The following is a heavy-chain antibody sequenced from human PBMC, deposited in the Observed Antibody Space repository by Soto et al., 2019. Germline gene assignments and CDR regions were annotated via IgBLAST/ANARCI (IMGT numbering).Heavy chain of an antibody. V-gene: IGHV1-18*01. CDR1: GYTFTSYG. J-gene: IGHJ4*02. CDR2: ISAYNGNT. Sequence: ASVKVSCKASGYTFTSYGISLVRQAPGQGLEWMGWISAYNGNTNYAQKLQGRVTMTTDTSTSTAYMELRSLRSDDTAVYYCARGDHDYGDFHFDYWGQGTLVTVSS. D-gene: IGHD4-17*01. CDR3: ARGDHDYGDFHFDY.